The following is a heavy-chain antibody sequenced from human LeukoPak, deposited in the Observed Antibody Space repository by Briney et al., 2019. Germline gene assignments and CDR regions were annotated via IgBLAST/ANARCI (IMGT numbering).Heavy chain of an antibody. Sequence: GESLKISCQGSGYNFANSWIGWVRQMPGKSLEWVGLIYPDDSDIRYSPSFQGHVSISADKSTSTAYLQWISLKASDTAMYYCARRSDRKGFDYWGQGTLVTVSS. CDR1: GYNFANSW. CDR3: ARRSDRKGFDY. J-gene: IGHJ4*02. V-gene: IGHV5-51*01. D-gene: IGHD3-22*01. CDR2: IYPDDSDI.